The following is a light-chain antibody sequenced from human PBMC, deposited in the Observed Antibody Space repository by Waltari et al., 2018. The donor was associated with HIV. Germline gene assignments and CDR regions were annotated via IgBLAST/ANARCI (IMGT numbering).Light chain of an antibody. Sequence: QLVLTQSPSASASLGASVKLTCSLSSGHSTYAIASHQPQPGKGSRVWVKVNSDGSHREGDAIPDCCSGSASGPERYLTISSLQSEDEGDYYCQTWGAGIVVFGGGTKLSVL. V-gene: IGLV4-69*01. J-gene: IGLJ2*01. CDR2: VNSDGSH. CDR3: QTWGAGIVV. CDR1: SGHSTYA.